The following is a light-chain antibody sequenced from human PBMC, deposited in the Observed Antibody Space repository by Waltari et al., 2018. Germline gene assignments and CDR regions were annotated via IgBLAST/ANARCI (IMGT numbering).Light chain of an antibody. J-gene: IGKJ2*01. CDR2: GAS. Sequence: MLTQSQATLSLSPGETATLSCRTSQRLTKYYLAWYQQKPGQAPRLLIYGASSRAAGIPERFRGSGSGTDFTLTINRLEPEDFAMYYCQQYGSSILYTFGQGTKLEIK. V-gene: IGKV3-20*01. CDR1: QRLTKYY. CDR3: QQYGSSILYT.